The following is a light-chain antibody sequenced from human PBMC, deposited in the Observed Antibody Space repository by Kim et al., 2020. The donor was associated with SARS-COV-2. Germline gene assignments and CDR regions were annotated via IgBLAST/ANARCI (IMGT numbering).Light chain of an antibody. Sequence: EIVLTQSPGTLSLSPGERATLSCRASQSVSSSYLAWYQQKPGQAPRLLISGASNRAAGIPDRFSGSGSGTDFTLTISRLEPEDFAVYYCQQYGSSPPLTFGGGTKVDIK. V-gene: IGKV3-20*01. CDR2: GAS. CDR3: QQYGSSPPLT. J-gene: IGKJ4*01. CDR1: QSVSSSY.